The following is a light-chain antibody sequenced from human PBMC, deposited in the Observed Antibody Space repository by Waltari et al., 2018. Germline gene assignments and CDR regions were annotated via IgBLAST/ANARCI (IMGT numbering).Light chain of an antibody. J-gene: IGKJ2*01. Sequence: DIQLTQSPSSLSASVGDRVTITCRASQDIRNDLGWYQQKPGKAPQRLTYNVFTLQSGVPSRFSGSGSGTEFTLTISSLQPEDVGSYYCLQYNNYPLTFGQGTKLEI. V-gene: IGKV1-17*01. CDR1: QDIRND. CDR3: LQYNNYPLT. CDR2: NVF.